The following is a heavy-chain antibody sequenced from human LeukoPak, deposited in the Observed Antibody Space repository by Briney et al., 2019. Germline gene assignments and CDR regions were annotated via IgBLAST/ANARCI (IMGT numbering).Heavy chain of an antibody. CDR1: GGSFSSPNW. Sequence: PSETLSLTCAVSGGSFSSPNWWTCVRQPPGKGLEWFGEVYPTGTTNYNPSLKSRATITVDTSKNQFSLKLSTVTAADTAVYYCARHYYDSGGWFDPWGQGTLVTVSS. CDR3: ARHYYDSGGWFDP. CDR2: VYPTGTT. J-gene: IGHJ5*02. V-gene: IGHV4-4*02. D-gene: IGHD3-22*01.